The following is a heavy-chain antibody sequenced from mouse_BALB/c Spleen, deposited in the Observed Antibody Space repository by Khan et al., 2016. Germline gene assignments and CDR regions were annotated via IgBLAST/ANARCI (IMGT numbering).Heavy chain of an antibody. V-gene: IGHV2-9*02. CDR1: GFSLTSHG. J-gene: IGHJ4*01. CDR2: MWAGGST. CDR3: ARVVNVSSPYYAMDY. D-gene: IGHD1-1*01. Sequence: QVPLKQSGPGLVAPSQSLSITCTVSGFSLTSHGVHWVRQTPGKGLEWLGVMWAGGSTNYNSALMSSLSITKDNSKSQVFLKMNSLQTDDTAIYYCARVVNVSSPYYAMDYWGQGTSVTVSS.